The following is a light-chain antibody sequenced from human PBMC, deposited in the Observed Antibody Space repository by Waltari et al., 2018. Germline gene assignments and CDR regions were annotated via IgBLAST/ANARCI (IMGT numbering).Light chain of an antibody. J-gene: IGKJ2*01. V-gene: IGKV3-15*01. CDR3: QQYNIRPPDT. CDR1: QSVKSN. Sequence: EIVMTQSPATLSVSPGERATLSCRASQSVKSNLAWYQQKPGQAPRLLIYGASTRVTGIPARFGGSGSGTEFTLTISSLQSEDSAVYFCQQYNIRPPDTFGQGTKLEIK. CDR2: GAS.